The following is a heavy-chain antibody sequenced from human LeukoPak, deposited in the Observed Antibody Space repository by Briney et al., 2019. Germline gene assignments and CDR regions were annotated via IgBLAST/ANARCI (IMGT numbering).Heavy chain of an antibody. CDR1: GFTFSTYA. V-gene: IGHV3-23*01. D-gene: IGHD4-23*01. J-gene: IGHJ4*02. CDR3: VRVIGGNYGGDY. CDR2: ISSSGGST. Sequence: PGGSLRLSCAASGFTFSTYAFSWVRQAPGKGPEWVSAISSSGGSTYYADSVKGRFTISRDKSKNTLYLQMNSLRVEDTALYYCVRVIGGNYGGDYWGQGTLVTVSS.